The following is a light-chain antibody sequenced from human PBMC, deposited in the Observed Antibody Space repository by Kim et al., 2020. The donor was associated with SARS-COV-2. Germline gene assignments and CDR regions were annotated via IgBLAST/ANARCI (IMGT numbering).Light chain of an antibody. CDR1: QSVSSN. J-gene: IGKJ1*01. V-gene: IGKV3-15*01. Sequence: EIVMTQSPATLSVSPGEKPTLSCRASQSVSSNLAWYQQKPGQTPRLLIYGASTRATGIPARFSGSGSGTDFTLSISSLQSEDFAVYYCQQYNNWPWTFGQGTKVDIK. CDR2: GAS. CDR3: QQYNNWPWT.